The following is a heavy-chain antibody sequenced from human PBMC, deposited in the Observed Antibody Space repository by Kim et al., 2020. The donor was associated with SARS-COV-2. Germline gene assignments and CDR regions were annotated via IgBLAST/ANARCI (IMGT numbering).Heavy chain of an antibody. CDR1: GYIFTDYY. Sequence: ASVKVSCKTSGYIFTDYYIHWVRQAPGQGLEWRGGIKPHSGDTNYPQKFQGRVTMTSDASLSTAYMELSGLTSDDTAVYFCARENLCRGGSCWWIFYGLDVWGQGTKVPV. CDR2: IKPHSGDT. D-gene: IGHD2-15*01. V-gene: IGHV1-2*02. CDR3: ARENLCRGGSCWWIFYGLDV. J-gene: IGHJ6*02.